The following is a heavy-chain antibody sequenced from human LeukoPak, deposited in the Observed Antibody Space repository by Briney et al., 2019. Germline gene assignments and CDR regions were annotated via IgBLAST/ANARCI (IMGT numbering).Heavy chain of an antibody. CDR2: INPSGGST. D-gene: IGHD6-6*01. CDR1: GYTFTSQY. V-gene: IGHV1-46*01. J-gene: IGHJ4*02. CDR3: ARTAARRFDY. Sequence: ASVKVSCKASGYTFTSQYIHWVRQAPGQGLEWMGIINPSGGSTSYAQKFQGRVTMTRDTSTSTVYMELSSLRFEDTAVYYRARTAARRFDYWGQGTLVTVSS.